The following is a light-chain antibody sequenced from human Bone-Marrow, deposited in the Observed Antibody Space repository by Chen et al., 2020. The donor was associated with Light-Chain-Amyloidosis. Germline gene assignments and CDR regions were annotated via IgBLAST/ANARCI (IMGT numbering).Light chain of an antibody. Sequence: DIVMTQSPDSLAVSLGERATINCKSSESLLYRSNNQNYLGWYQQKPGQYPKLLMYWASTRESGVPDRFSGSGSGTDFTLTISSLQAEDVAVYYCQQYYSTPYTFGQGTKLEIQ. CDR3: QQYYSTPYT. CDR2: WAS. V-gene: IGKV4-1*01. CDR1: ESLLYRSNNQNY. J-gene: IGKJ2*01.